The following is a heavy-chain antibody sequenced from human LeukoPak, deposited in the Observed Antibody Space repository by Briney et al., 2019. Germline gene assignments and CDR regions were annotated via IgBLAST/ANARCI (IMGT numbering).Heavy chain of an antibody. CDR1: GFTFSNYD. D-gene: IGHD6-13*01. V-gene: IGHV3-30*02. Sequence: PGGSLRLSCAASGFTFSNYDMHWVRQAPGKGLEWLAFIRYDGSIKYYADSVKGRLTISRDNSRTTLYLQIDGLRAEDTAVYYCAKDYSSSWYDWFDPWGQGTLVTVSS. CDR2: IRYDGSIK. J-gene: IGHJ5*02. CDR3: AKDYSSSWYDWFDP.